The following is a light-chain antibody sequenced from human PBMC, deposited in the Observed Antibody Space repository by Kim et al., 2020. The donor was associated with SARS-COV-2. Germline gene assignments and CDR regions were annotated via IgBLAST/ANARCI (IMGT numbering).Light chain of an antibody. Sequence: ASVEDRVTLTCRARQSISSWLAWYQQKPGKAPKLLIYKASSLESGVPSRFSGSGSGTEFTLTISSLQPDDFATYYCQQYNTYSWTFGQGTKVDIK. CDR2: KAS. CDR3: QQYNTYSWT. CDR1: QSISSW. J-gene: IGKJ1*01. V-gene: IGKV1-5*03.